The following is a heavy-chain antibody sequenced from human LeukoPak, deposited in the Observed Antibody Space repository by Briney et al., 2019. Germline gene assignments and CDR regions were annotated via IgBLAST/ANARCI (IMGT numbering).Heavy chain of an antibody. J-gene: IGHJ5*02. CDR3: ARDLIQLWLHGNWFDP. CDR1: GGSISSYY. D-gene: IGHD5-18*01. V-gene: IGHV4-4*07. CDR2: IYTSGST. Sequence: SETLSLTCTVSGGSISSYYWSWIRQPAGKGLEWIGRIYTSGSTNYNPPLKSRVTMSVDTSKNQFSLKLSSVTAADTAVYYCARDLIQLWLHGNWFDPWGQGTLVTVSS.